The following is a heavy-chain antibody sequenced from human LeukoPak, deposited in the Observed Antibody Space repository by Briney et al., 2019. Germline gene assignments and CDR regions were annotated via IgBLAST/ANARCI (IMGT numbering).Heavy chain of an antibody. J-gene: IGHJ4*02. Sequence: ASVKVSCKASGYTFTGYYMHWVRQAPGQGLEWMGWINPNSGGTNYAQKFQGRVTMTRDTPISTTYMELNTLRSDDTAVYYCAKDNRYYYDTSGLRGIDYWGQGTLVTVSS. CDR2: INPNSGGT. CDR1: GYTFTGYY. V-gene: IGHV1-2*02. D-gene: IGHD3-22*01. CDR3: AKDNRYYYDTSGLRGIDY.